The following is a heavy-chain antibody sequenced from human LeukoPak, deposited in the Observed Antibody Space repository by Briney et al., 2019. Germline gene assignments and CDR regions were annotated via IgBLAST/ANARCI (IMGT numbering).Heavy chain of an antibody. CDR1: GYTFTNFD. V-gene: IGHV1-18*01. CDR2: IGTYSGST. Sequence: RASVKVSCKASGYTFTNFDINWVRQATGQGLEWMGWIGTYSGSTNYAQKLQGRVTMTTDTSTSTAYMELRSLRSDDTAVYYCARESLAGVKYYYGMDVWGQGTTVTVSS. D-gene: IGHD2-8*01. CDR3: ARESLAGVKYYYGMDV. J-gene: IGHJ6*02.